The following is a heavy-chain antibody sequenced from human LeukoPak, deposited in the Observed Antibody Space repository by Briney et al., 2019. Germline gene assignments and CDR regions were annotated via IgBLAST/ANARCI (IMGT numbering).Heavy chain of an antibody. J-gene: IGHJ2*01. D-gene: IGHD7-27*01. CDR1: GGSITHKY. CDR2: IYYSGST. CDR3: ARLRHWGPTLSYWYFDL. V-gene: IGHV4-59*01. Sequence: SETLSLTCSVSGGSITHKYWSWIRQSPGMELEWIAYIYYSGSTKYNPSLKSRVTISADPSKNQFSLNLNSVTAADTAVYYCARLRHWGPTLSYWYFDLWGRGTLVTVSS.